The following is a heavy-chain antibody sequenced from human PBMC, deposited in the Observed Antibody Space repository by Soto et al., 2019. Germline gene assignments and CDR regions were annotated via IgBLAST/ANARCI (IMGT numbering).Heavy chain of an antibody. CDR1: GGFVSSGSYY. J-gene: IGHJ3*02. CDR3: ARVERGTATTGVDAFDI. CDR2: MSHSGGT. V-gene: IGHV4-34*01. Sequence: QVQLQQWGAGLLKPSETLSLTCAVYGGFVSSGSYYWSWIRQPPGKGLEWTGEMSHSGGTHFNPSLESRVTISVDTSKDQFSLKMSSVTAADTALYYCARVERGTATTGVDAFDIWGPGTMVTVSS. D-gene: IGHD1-1*01.